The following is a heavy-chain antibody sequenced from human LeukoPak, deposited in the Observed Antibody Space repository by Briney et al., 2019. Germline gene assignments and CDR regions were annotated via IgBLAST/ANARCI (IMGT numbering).Heavy chain of an antibody. D-gene: IGHD3-10*01. J-gene: IGHJ4*02. CDR3: ASSEGGMVRGVPAY. Sequence: PGGSLRLSCAASGFTFSSYAMSWVRQAPGKGLEWVSAISGSGGSTYYADSVKGRFTISRDNSKNTLYLQMNSLRAEDTAVYYCASSEGGMVRGVPAYWGQGTLVTVSS. CDR1: GFTFSSYA. CDR2: ISGSGGST. V-gene: IGHV3-23*01.